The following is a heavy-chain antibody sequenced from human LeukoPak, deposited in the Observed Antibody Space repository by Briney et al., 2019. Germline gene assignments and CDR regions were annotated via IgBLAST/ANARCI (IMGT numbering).Heavy chain of an antibody. J-gene: IGHJ5*02. V-gene: IGHV4-30-4*01. CDR2: IYYSGST. D-gene: IGHD2-2*01. CDR1: GGSISSGDYY. Sequence: TSETLSLTCTVSGGSISSGDYYWSWIRQPPGKGLEWIGYIYYSGSTYYNPSLKSRVTISVDTSKNQFSLKLSSVTAADTAVYYCARDVNLLANYCSSTSCRRAEYNWFDPWGQGTLVTVSS. CDR3: ARDVNLLANYCSSTSCRRAEYNWFDP.